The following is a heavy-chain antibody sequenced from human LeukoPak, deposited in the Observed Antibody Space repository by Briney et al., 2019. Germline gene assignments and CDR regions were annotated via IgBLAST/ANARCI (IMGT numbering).Heavy chain of an antibody. D-gene: IGHD3-16*02. CDR3: ARGTRTAYDYVWGSYRSFDY. CDR1: GRSFSGYY. V-gene: IGHV4-34*01. CDR2: INHSGST. Sequence: TSETLSLTCAVYGRSFSGYYWSWIRQTPGKGLEWIGEINHSGSTTYNPSLKSRVTISVDTSKNQFSLKLSSVTAADTAVYYCARGTRTAYDYVWGSYRSFDYWGQGTLVTVSS. J-gene: IGHJ4*02.